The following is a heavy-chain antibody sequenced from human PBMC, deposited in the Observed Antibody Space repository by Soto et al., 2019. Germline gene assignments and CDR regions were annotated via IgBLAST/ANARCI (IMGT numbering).Heavy chain of an antibody. V-gene: IGHV5-51*01. CDR3: ARLPYCGGGTCYSSGGYYGLDV. J-gene: IGHJ6*02. Sequence: GESLKISCKGSGYRVSSYWIAWVRQMPGRGLEWMGIIYPGDSDTRYSPSFQGQVTVSADKSISTAYLQWSSLKASDTAMYYCARLPYCGGGTCYSSGGYYGLDVWGQGTTVTVSS. D-gene: IGHD2-15*01. CDR1: GYRVSSYW. CDR2: IYPGDSDT.